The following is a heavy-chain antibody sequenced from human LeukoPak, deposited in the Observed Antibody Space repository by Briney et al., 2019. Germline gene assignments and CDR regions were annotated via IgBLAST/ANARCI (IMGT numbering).Heavy chain of an antibody. D-gene: IGHD4-17*01. J-gene: IGHJ4*02. Sequence: ASVKVSCKASGGTFSSYAISWVRQAPGQGLEWMGIINPSGGSTSNAQKFQGRITMTRDMSTSTVYMELSSLRSEDMAVYYCAKYGHSPYFDYWGQGTLVTVSS. CDR1: GGTFSSYA. V-gene: IGHV1-46*01. CDR3: AKYGHSPYFDY. CDR2: INPSGGST.